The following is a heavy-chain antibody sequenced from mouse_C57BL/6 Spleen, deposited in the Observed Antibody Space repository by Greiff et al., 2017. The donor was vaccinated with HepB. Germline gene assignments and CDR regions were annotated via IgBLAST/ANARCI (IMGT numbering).Heavy chain of an antibody. V-gene: IGHV1-5*01. CDR1: GYTFTSYW. D-gene: IGHD2-10*01. CDR3: TRSYYHLDAMDY. Sequence: EVQLQQSGTVLARPGASVKMSCKTSGYTFTSYWMHWVKQRPGQGLEWIGAIYPGNSDTSYNQKFKGKAKLTAVTSASTAYMELSSLTNEDSAVYYCTRSYYHLDAMDYWGQGTSVTVSS. J-gene: IGHJ4*01. CDR2: IYPGNSDT.